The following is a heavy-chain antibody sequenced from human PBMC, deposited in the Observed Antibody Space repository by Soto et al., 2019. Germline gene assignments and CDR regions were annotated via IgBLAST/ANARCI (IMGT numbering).Heavy chain of an antibody. D-gene: IGHD2-2*01. CDR3: ARGVVVVPAALDY. Sequence: SQTLSLTCAISVDSVSSNSSASNCIRQSPSRGLEWLGMTYYRSKWYNDYAVSVKSRITINPDTSKNQFSLQLNSVTPEDTAVYYCARGVVVVPAALDYWGQGTLVTVSS. J-gene: IGHJ4*02. V-gene: IGHV6-1*01. CDR2: TYYRSKWYN. CDR1: VDSVSSNSSA.